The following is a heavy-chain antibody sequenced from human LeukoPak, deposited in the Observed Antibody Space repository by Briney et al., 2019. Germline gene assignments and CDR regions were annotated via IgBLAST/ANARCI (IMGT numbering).Heavy chain of an antibody. CDR2: MNPNSGNT. Sequence: GASVKVSCKASGYTFTSYDINWVRQATGQGLEWMGWMNPNSGNTGYAQKFQGRVTITRNTSISTAYMELSSLRSEDTAVYYCARDQYCSGGSCYSGIGYWGQGTLATVSS. D-gene: IGHD2-15*01. J-gene: IGHJ4*02. V-gene: IGHV1-8*03. CDR3: ARDQYCSGGSCYSGIGY. CDR1: GYTFTSYD.